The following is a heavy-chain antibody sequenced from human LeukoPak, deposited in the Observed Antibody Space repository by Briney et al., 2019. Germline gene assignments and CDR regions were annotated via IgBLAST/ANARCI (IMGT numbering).Heavy chain of an antibody. CDR3: ARDPTWYSEGH. V-gene: IGHV3-7*01. CDR2: IKYDGIET. Sequence: PGGSLRLSCAASGFTFSTYWMAWVRQAPGKGLEWVANIKYDGIETYYVDSVKGRFTISRDNAKNSLYLQMNSLRAEDTAVYYCARDPTWYSEGHWGQGTLVTVSS. J-gene: IGHJ4*02. D-gene: IGHD2-21*02. CDR1: GFTFSTYW.